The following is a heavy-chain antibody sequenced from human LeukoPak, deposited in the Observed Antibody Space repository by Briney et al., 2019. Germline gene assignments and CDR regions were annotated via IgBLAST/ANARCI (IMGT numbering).Heavy chain of an antibody. J-gene: IGHJ4*02. D-gene: IGHD6-13*01. CDR1: GFTFSSNS. CDR3: ARHHRGYSSTWYTFDY. Sequence: GGSLRLSCAAFGFTFSSNSMNWVRQAPGKGLEWVSYISSSSSTIYYADSVKGRFTISRDNSKNTLYLQMNSLRAEDTAVYYCARHHRGYSSTWYTFDYWGQGTLVTVSS. V-gene: IGHV3-48*01. CDR2: ISSSSSTI.